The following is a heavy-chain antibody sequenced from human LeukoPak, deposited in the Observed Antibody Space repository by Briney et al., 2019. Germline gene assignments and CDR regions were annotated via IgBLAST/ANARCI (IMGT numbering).Heavy chain of an antibody. Sequence: SETLSLTCTVSGGSISSNHYYWGWIRQPPGKGLEWIGSIYYSGSTHYNPSLKSRVTISVDTSQNQFSLKLSSVTAADTAVYYCARDGEMATIENYFAYWGQGTLVTVSS. D-gene: IGHD5-24*01. J-gene: IGHJ4*02. CDR1: GGSISSNHYY. CDR3: ARDGEMATIENYFAY. V-gene: IGHV4-39*07. CDR2: IYYSGST.